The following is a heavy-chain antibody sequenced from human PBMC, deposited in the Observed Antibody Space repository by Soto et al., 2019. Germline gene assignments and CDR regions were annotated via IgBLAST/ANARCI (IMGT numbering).Heavy chain of an antibody. Sequence: EVQLVESGGGLVQPGGSLRLSCAASGFTFSTHSMNWVRQAPGKGLEWISYITSSSGTMYADSVKGRFTISRDNAKNSLDVQMTSLRAEDTAVYFCVGEVGFQLIYWGQGTLVTVSS. CDR2: ITSSSGT. J-gene: IGHJ4*02. V-gene: IGHV3-48*01. CDR1: GFTFSTHS. CDR3: VGEVGFQLIY. D-gene: IGHD2-2*01.